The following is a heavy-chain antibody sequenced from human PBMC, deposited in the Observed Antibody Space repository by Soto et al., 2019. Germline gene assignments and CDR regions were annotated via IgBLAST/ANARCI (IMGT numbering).Heavy chain of an antibody. D-gene: IGHD3-16*01. J-gene: IGHJ4*02. CDR1: GGSFSGYY. CDR2: INHSGST. Sequence: QVQLQQWGAGLLKPSETLSLTCAVYGGSFSGYYWSWIRQPPGKGLEWIGEINHSGSTNYNPSLKSRVTISVDTSKNPCSLKLSSVTAADTAVYYCARGLGDYGFDYWGQGTLVTVSS. CDR3: ARGLGDYGFDY. V-gene: IGHV4-34*01.